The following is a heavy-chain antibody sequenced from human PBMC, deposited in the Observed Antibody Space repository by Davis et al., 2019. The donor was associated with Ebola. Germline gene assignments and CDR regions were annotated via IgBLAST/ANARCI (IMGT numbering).Heavy chain of an antibody. CDR2: IWYDGSNK. Sequence: GESLKISCAASGFTFSSYGMHWVRQAPGKGLEWVAVIWYDGSNKYYADSVKGRFTISRDNSKNTLYLQMNSLRAEDTAVYYCAREGSNEWYGMDVWGQGTTVTVSS. V-gene: IGHV3-33*01. J-gene: IGHJ6*02. CDR3: AREGSNEWYGMDV. D-gene: IGHD3-3*01. CDR1: GFTFSSYG.